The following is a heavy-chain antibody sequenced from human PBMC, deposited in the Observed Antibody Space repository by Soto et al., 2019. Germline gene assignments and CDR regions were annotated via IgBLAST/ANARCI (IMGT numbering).Heavy chain of an antibody. V-gene: IGHV3-23*01. CDR3: AKEKYYGSGNYYYAMDV. CDR1: GFTFSSYA. Sequence: GGSLRLSCAASGFTFSSYAMSWVRQAPGKGLEWVSAISGSGGSTYYADSVKGRFTISRDNSKNTLYLQMNSLRAEDTAVYYCAKEKYYGSGNYYYAMDVWGQGTTVTVSS. D-gene: IGHD3-10*01. CDR2: ISGSGGST. J-gene: IGHJ6*02.